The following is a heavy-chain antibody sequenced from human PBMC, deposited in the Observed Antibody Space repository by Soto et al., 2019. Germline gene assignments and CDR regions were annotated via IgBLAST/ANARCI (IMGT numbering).Heavy chain of an antibody. CDR1: GYTFTSYG. CDR2: ISAGNGNT. J-gene: IGHJ6*02. Sequence: ASVKVSCKASGYTFTSYGISWVRQAPGQGLEWMGWISAGNGNTKYSQKFQGRVTITRDTSASTAYMELSSLRSEDTAVYYCAREGDTMAFYGMDVWGQGTTVTVSS. CDR3: AREGDTMAFYGMDV. V-gene: IGHV1-18*01. D-gene: IGHD3-10*01.